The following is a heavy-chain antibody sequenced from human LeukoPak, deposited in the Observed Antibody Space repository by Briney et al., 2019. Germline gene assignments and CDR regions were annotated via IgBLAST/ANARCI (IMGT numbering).Heavy chain of an antibody. CDR2: ISAYNGNT. J-gene: IGHJ4*02. V-gene: IGHV1-18*01. CDR1: GYTFTSYG. D-gene: IGHD3-22*01. CDR3: ARRSDYYYDSSGYPTDFYYFDY. Sequence: ASVKVSCKASGYTFTSYGISWVRRAPGQGLEWMGWISAYNGNTNYAQKLQGRVTMTTDTSTSTAYMELRSLRSDDTAVYYCARRSDYYYDSSGYPTDFYYFDYWGQGTLVTVSS.